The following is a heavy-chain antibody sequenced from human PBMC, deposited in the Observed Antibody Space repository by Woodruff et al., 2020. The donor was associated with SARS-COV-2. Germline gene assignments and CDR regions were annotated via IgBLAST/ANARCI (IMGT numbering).Heavy chain of an antibody. CDR2: INSDGSTT. D-gene: IGHD4-17*01. CDR3: VTTTVTTYWYFDL. V-gene: IGHV3-74*01. J-gene: IGHJ2*01. Sequence: VSRINSDGSTTSYADSVKGRFTISRDNAKNTLYLQMNSLRADDTAVYYCVTTTVTTYWYFDLWGRGT.